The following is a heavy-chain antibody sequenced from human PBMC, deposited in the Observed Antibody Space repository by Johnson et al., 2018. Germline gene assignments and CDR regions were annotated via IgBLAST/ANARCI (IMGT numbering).Heavy chain of an antibody. CDR2: IWYDGSNK. J-gene: IGHJ3*01. CDR1: GFTFSSYG. D-gene: IGHD3-10*01. Sequence: VQLLESGGGVVQXGRSXRLXCAASGFTFSSYGMHWVRQAPGQGLEWVAVIWYDGSNKFYTDSVKGRFTISRDNSKTTLNLQMNSLRAEDTAVYYGAREKGSGSDSGPAFWGQGTMVTVSS. V-gene: IGHV3-33*08. CDR3: AREKGSGSDSGPAF.